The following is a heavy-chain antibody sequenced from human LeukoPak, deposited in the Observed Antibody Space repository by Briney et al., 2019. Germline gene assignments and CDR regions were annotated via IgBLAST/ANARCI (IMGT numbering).Heavy chain of an antibody. Sequence: PSETLSLTCAVYTGSFSGYYWSWIRQPPGKGLEWIGEINHSGSTNYNPSLKSRVTISVDTSKNQFSLKLTSVTAADTAVYYCARGLYDGSTSYYNWFDPWGQGTLVTVSS. CDR2: INHSGST. CDR1: TGSFSGYY. V-gene: IGHV4-34*01. CDR3: ARGLYDGSTSYYNWFDP. J-gene: IGHJ5*02. D-gene: IGHD3-10*01.